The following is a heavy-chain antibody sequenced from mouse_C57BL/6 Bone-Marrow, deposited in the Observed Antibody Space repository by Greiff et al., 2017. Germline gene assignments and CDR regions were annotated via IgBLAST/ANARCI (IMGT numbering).Heavy chain of an antibody. D-gene: IGHD1-1*01. J-gene: IGHJ4*01. V-gene: IGHV7-3*01. Sequence: EVQLVESGGGLVQPGGSLSLSCAASGFTFTDYYMSWVRQPPGKALEWLGFIRNKANGYTTEYSASVKGRFTISRDNSQSILYLQMNALRAEDSATYYCARVYYYASARYAMDYWGQGTSVTVSS. CDR2: IRNKANGYTT. CDR3: ARVYYYASARYAMDY. CDR1: GFTFTDYY.